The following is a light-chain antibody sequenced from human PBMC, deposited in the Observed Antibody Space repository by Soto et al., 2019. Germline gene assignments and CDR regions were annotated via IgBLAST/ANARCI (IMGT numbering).Light chain of an antibody. V-gene: IGLV1-40*01. J-gene: IGLJ1*01. CDR2: GNS. Sequence: QSVLTQPPSVSGAPGQRVTISCTGSSSNIRAGYDVHWYQQLPGTAPKLLIYGNSNRHSGVPDRFSGSKSGTSASLAITGLQAEDEADYYCQSYDSSLSGYVFGTGTKLTVL. CDR3: QSYDSSLSGYV. CDR1: SSNIRAGYD.